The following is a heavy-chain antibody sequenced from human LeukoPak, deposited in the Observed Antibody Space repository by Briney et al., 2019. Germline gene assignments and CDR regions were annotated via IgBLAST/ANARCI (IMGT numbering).Heavy chain of an antibody. CDR3: ARVRFSSGWYIAFDI. D-gene: IGHD6-19*01. CDR2: INPSGGST. J-gene: IGHJ3*02. V-gene: IGHV1-46*01. CDR1: GYXFTSYY. Sequence: ASVKVSCKASGYXFTSYYVHWVRQAPGQGREWLGLINPSGGSTTYAQKFQGRLTMTRDTSTTTVYMELSSLRSEDTAVYYCARVRFSSGWYIAFDIWGQGTMVTVSS.